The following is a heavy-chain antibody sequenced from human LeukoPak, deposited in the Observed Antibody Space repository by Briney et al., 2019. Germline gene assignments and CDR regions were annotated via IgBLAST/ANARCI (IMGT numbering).Heavy chain of an antibody. D-gene: IGHD2-2*02. CDR3: ARSQGHCSSTSCYIPHAFDI. CDR1: GCSFSDYY. CDR2: ISSSGSTI. V-gene: IGHV3-11*01. Sequence: AESLRLSWAVYGCSFSDYYMSWISQAPGKGLEWVSYISSSGSTIYYADSMKGGFIISRDNAKNSVHLQMNSLRDEDTAVYYCARSQGHCSSTSCYIPHAFDIWGQGTMVTVSS. J-gene: IGHJ3*02.